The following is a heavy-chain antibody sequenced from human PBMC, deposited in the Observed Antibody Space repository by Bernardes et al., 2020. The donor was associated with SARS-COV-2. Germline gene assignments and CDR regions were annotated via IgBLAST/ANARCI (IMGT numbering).Heavy chain of an antibody. CDR3: ARDRRFSKNWFDP. J-gene: IGHJ5*02. Sequence: GGSLRLSCAASGFTFSDYSMNWVRQAPGKGLEWVSSISSSSTYIYYADSVKGRFTISRDNAKNSLYLQMNSLRAEDTAVYYCARDRRFSKNWFDPWGQGTLVTVSS. CDR2: ISSSSTYI. D-gene: IGHD3-3*01. V-gene: IGHV3-21*01. CDR1: GFTFSDYS.